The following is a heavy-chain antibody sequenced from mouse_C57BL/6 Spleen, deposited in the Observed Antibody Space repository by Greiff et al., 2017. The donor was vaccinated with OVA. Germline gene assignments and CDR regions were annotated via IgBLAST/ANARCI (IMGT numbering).Heavy chain of an antibody. V-gene: IGHV2-6-1*01. CDR2: IWSDGST. J-gene: IGHJ4*01. CDR3: ARHPTVTKNAMDY. Sequence: VQRVESGPGLVAPSQSLSITCTVSGFSLTSYGVHWVRQPPGKGLEWLVVIWSDGSTTYNSALKSRLSISKDNSKSQVFLKMNSLQTDDTAMYYCARHPTVTKNAMDYWGQGTSVTVSS. CDR1: GFSLTSYG. D-gene: IGHD2-10*01.